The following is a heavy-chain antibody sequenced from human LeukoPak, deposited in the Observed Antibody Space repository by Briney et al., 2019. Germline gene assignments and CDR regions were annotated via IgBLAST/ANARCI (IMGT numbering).Heavy chain of an antibody. J-gene: IGHJ3*02. Sequence: GGSLRLSCAASGFTFSSYWMHWVRQAPGKGLVWVSRISIGDTSTTYADSVKGRFTISTYNAKDTLYLQMHSLRADDTAVYYCAGHHQEYSGTIWGQGTMVTVSS. CDR2: ISIGDTST. CDR3: AGHHQEYSGTI. CDR1: GFTFSSYW. D-gene: IGHD1-26*01. V-gene: IGHV3-74*01.